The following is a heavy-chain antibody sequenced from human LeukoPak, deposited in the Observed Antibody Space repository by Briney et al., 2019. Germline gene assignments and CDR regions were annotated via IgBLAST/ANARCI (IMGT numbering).Heavy chain of an antibody. CDR1: GVSLSTGELG. V-gene: IGHV2-5*01. Sequence: SGPTLVKPTQTLTLPCTFSGVSLSTGELGVGWIRQPPGQALEWLALIYWYDVKRYSPSLKSRLTITKDASRNQVVVIMTDMDPVDTATYYCVRVNYYYDSSGYYRTPYFDSWGQGTLVTVSS. D-gene: IGHD3-22*01. J-gene: IGHJ4*02. CDR2: IYWYDVK. CDR3: VRVNYYYDSSGYYRTPYFDS.